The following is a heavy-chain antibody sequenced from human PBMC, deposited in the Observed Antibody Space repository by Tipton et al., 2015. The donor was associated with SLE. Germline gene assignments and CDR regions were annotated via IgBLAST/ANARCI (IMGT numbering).Heavy chain of an antibody. CDR2: IYYSGST. V-gene: IGHV4-39*01. CDR1: GGSISSSSYY. J-gene: IGHJ6*02. Sequence: TLSLTCTVSGGSISSSSYYWGWIRQPPGKGLEWIGSIYYSGSTYYNPSLKSRVTISVDKSKNQFSLKLSSVTAADTAVYYCARQGDIAVAGTIYYYYYGMDVWGQGTTVTVSS. D-gene: IGHD6-19*01. CDR3: ARQGDIAVAGTIYYYYYGMDV.